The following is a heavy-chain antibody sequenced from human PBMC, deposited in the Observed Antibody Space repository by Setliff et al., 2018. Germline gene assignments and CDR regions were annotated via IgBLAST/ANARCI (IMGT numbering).Heavy chain of an antibody. V-gene: IGHV1-2*04. CDR1: GYTFTSYD. J-gene: IGHJ2*01. D-gene: IGHD6-13*01. CDR3: ARTPRQQQLAHFDP. CDR2: INPNSGGT. Sequence: ASVKVSCKASGYTFTSYDINWVRQAPGQGLEWMGWINPNSGGTNYAQKFQGWVTMTRDTSISTAYMELSRLRSDDTAVYYCARTPRQQQLAHFDPWGRGTLVTVSS.